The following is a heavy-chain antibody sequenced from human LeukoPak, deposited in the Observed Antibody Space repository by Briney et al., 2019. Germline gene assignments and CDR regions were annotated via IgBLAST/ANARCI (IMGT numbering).Heavy chain of an antibody. CDR3: ARGLLLSYFDY. J-gene: IGHJ4*02. Sequence: PSETLSLTCTVSGGSISSYYWSWIRQPAGKGLEWIGRIHTSGSANYNPSLKSRVTMSVDTSQIQFSLQLTSVTAADTAVYYCARGLLLSYFDYWGQGTLVTVSS. V-gene: IGHV4-4*07. CDR1: GGSISSYY. CDR2: IHTSGSA. D-gene: IGHD2-15*01.